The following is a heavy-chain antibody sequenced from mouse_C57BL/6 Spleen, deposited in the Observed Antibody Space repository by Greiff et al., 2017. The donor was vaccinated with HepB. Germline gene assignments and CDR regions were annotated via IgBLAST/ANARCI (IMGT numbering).Heavy chain of an antibody. CDR3: ARLAGTKDYFDY. J-gene: IGHJ2*01. CDR2: ISSGGSYT. V-gene: IGHV5-6*01. D-gene: IGHD4-1*01. CDR1: GFTFSSYG. Sequence: EVKLVESGGDLVKPGGSLKLSCAASGFTFSSYGMSWVRQTPDKRLEWVATISSGGSYTYYPDSVKGRFTISRDNAKNTLYLQMSSLKSEDTAMYYCARLAGTKDYFDYWGQGTTLTVSS.